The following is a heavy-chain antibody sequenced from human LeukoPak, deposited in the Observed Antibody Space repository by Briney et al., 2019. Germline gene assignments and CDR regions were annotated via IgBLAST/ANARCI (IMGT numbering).Heavy chain of an antibody. J-gene: IGHJ4*02. CDR1: GFTFSSYG. D-gene: IGHD6-19*01. CDR2: ISSSSSTI. V-gene: IGHV3-48*01. CDR3: ARDYNWLVPGAFDY. Sequence: GGSLRLSCAASGFTFSSYGTNWVRQAPGKGLEWVSYISSSSSTIYYADSVKGRFTISRDNAKNSLYLQMNSLRAEDTAVYYCARDYNWLVPGAFDYWGQGTLVTVSS.